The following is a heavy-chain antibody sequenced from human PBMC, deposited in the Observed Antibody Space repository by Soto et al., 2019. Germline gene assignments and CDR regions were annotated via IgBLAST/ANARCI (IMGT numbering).Heavy chain of an antibody. D-gene: IGHD2-2*01. V-gene: IGHV3-30-3*01. CDR3: ARDIVVVPAAIEYYYYYGMDV. Sequence: GGSLRLSCAASGFTFSSYAMHWVRQAPGKGLEWVAVISYDGSNKYYADSVKGRFTISRDNSKNTLYLQMNSLRAEDTAVYYCARDIVVVPAAIEYYYYYGMDVWGQGTTVTVSS. CDR2: ISYDGSNK. CDR1: GFTFSSYA. J-gene: IGHJ6*02.